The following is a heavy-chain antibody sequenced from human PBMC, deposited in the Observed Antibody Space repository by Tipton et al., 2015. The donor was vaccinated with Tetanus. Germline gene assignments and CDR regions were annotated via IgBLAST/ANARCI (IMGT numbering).Heavy chain of an antibody. D-gene: IGHD6-13*01. CDR3: AGVTAQRTELYFDH. V-gene: IGHV4-61*01. CDR2: VYYTGST. Sequence: TLSLTCTVSGGSVSRSSHYWCWIRQPPGKGLEWIGYVYYTGSTNHNPSLKSRVTISMDRSKNQISLQLTSVTAADTAVYFCAGVTAQRTELYFDHWGQGTLVTVSS. CDR1: GGSVSRSSHY. J-gene: IGHJ4*02.